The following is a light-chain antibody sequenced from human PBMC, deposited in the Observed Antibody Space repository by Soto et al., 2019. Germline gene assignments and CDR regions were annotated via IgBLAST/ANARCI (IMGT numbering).Light chain of an antibody. Sequence: EIVLTQSPGTLSLSPGERATLSCRASQSVSSSYLAWYQQKPGQAPRLLILGASSRATGIPDRFSGSGSGTDFTLTISRLEPEDFAVYYCQQYGSIPWTFGQGTKVDIK. CDR1: QSVSSSY. V-gene: IGKV3-20*01. CDR2: GAS. J-gene: IGKJ1*01. CDR3: QQYGSIPWT.